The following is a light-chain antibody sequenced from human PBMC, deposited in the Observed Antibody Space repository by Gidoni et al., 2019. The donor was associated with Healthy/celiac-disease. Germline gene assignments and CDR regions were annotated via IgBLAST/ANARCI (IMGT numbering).Light chain of an antibody. CDR1: QSISSW. V-gene: IGKV1-5*03. CDR2: KAA. Sequence: DIQMTQSPSTLSASVGDRVTITCRASQSISSWLAWYQQKPGKAPKLLIYKAASLESGVPSRFSGSGSGTEFTLTISSLQPDDFATYYCQQYNSYPYTFGQGTKLEIK. J-gene: IGKJ2*01. CDR3: QQYNSYPYT.